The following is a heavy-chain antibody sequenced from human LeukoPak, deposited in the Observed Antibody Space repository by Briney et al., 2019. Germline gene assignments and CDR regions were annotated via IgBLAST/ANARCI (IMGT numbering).Heavy chain of an antibody. CDR3: AARGYRYGPFDY. Sequence: GGPLRLPCALSGFPFSSYALNWLRQSPGKAVQWVTAISTTDDNTYYADSVEGLYTFSRHNPRHTLYFQMNTLSPENTAVFHCAARGYRYGPFDYWGEGTLVTVSS. V-gene: IGHV3-23*01. CDR1: GFPFSSYA. CDR2: ISTTDDNT. D-gene: IGHD5-18*01. J-gene: IGHJ4*02.